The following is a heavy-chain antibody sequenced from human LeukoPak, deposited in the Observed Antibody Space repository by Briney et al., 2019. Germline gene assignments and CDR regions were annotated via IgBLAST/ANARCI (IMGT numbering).Heavy chain of an antibody. CDR3: ARDGDDYGDYGAFDI. D-gene: IGHD4-17*01. CDR1: GFTFSSYW. Sequence: GGSLRLSCAASGFTFSSYWMHWVRQAPGKGLVWVSRINSDGSSTSYADSVKGRFTISRDNAKNTLYLQMNSLRAEDTAVYYCARDGDDYGDYGAFDIWGQGAMVTVSS. J-gene: IGHJ3*02. V-gene: IGHV3-74*01. CDR2: INSDGSST.